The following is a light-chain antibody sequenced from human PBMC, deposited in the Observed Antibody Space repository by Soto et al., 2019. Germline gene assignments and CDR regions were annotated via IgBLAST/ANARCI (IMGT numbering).Light chain of an antibody. Sequence: DIQMTQSPSTLSASVGDRVSITCRASQSISRWVAWYQQKPGTAPNLLIYRASSLQSGVPSRFSGSGSGTEFTLTISSLQPDDFATYYCQQYDSSPLTFGQGTRLENK. J-gene: IGKJ5*01. CDR2: RAS. CDR3: QQYDSSPLT. V-gene: IGKV1-5*03. CDR1: QSISRW.